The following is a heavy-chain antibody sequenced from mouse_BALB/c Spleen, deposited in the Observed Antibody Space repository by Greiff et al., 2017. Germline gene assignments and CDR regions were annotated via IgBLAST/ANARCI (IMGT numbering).Heavy chain of an antibody. J-gene: IGHJ1*01. CDR2: ISSGSSTI. CDR1: GFTFSSFG. Sequence: EVKLVESGGGLVQPGGSRKLSCAASGFTFSSFGMHWVRQAPEKALEWVAYISSGSSTIYYADTVKGRFTISRDNPKNTLFLQMTSLRSEDTAMYYCAREDTTVDWYFDVWGAGTTVTVSS. D-gene: IGHD1-1*01. CDR3: AREDTTVDWYFDV. V-gene: IGHV5-17*02.